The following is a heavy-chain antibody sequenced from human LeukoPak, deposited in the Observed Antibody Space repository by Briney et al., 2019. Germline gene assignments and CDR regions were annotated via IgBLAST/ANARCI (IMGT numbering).Heavy chain of an antibody. Sequence: GGSLRLSCAASGFIFSSNWIHWVRQAPGKGLVWVSSSSNDGRTTSHADSVKGRFTISRDNAKNTLYLQMNSLRAEDTAVYYCANANDFWSGYYNYWGQGTLVTVSS. V-gene: IGHV3-74*01. CDR1: GFIFSSNW. CDR2: SSNDGRTT. D-gene: IGHD3-3*01. CDR3: ANANDFWSGYYNY. J-gene: IGHJ4*02.